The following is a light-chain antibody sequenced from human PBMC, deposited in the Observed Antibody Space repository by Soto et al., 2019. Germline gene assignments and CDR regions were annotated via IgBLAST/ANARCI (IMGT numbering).Light chain of an antibody. CDR2: DAS. Sequence: DIQMTQSPSTLSASVGDRVTITCRASQSISSWLAWYQQKPGKAPKVLIYDASSLESGVPSRFIGSGSGTEFTLTISILQTDDFATYYFQQYNSYSSFTFGQGTKLEIK. CDR1: QSISSW. V-gene: IGKV1-5*01. J-gene: IGKJ2*01. CDR3: QQYNSYSSFT.